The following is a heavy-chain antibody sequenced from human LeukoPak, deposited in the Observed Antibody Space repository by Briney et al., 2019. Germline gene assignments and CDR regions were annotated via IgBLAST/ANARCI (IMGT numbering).Heavy chain of an antibody. CDR3: ARAYCSSTSCYAYYYYYYMDV. Sequence: GGSLRLSCAASGFTFSDYYMSWIRQAPGKGLEWVSYISSSGSTIYYADSVKGRFAISRDNAKNSLYLQMNSLRAEDTAVYYCARAYCSSTSCYAYYYYYYMDVWGKGTTVTVSS. CDR2: ISSSGSTI. V-gene: IGHV3-11*04. CDR1: GFTFSDYY. J-gene: IGHJ6*03. D-gene: IGHD2-2*01.